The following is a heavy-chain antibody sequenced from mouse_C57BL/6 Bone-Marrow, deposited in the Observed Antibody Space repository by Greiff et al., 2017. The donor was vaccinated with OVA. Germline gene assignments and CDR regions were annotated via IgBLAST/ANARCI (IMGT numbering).Heavy chain of an antibody. CDR2: IYPGDGDT. CDR3: ARSRNFDY. CDR1: GYAFSSSW. V-gene: IGHV1-82*01. Sequence: QVQLQQSGPELVKPGASVKISCKASGYAFSSSWMNWVKQRPGKGLEWIGRIYPGDGDTNYNGKFKGKATLTADNSSSTAYMQLSSLTSEDSAVYFCARSRNFDYWGQGTTLTVSS. J-gene: IGHJ2*01.